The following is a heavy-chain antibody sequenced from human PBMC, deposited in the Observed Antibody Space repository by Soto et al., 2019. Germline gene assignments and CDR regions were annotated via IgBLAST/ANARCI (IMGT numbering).Heavy chain of an antibody. CDR1: GFTFSSYA. CDR3: AKGTADYDFWSGYSHYYYYGMDV. J-gene: IGHJ6*02. V-gene: IGHV3-23*01. D-gene: IGHD3-3*01. Sequence: PGGSLRLSCAASGFTFSSYAMSWVRQAPGKGLEWVSAISGSGGSTYYADSVKGRFTISRDNSENTLYLQMNSLRAEDTAVYYCAKGTADYDFWSGYSHYYYYGMDVWGQGTTVTVSS. CDR2: ISGSGGST.